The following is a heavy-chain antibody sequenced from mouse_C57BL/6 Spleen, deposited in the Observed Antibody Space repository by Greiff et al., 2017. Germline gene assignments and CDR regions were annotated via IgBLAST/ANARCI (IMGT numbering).Heavy chain of an antibody. CDR3: TTLTGTND. CDR1: GFNIKDDY. J-gene: IGHJ2*01. V-gene: IGHV14-4*01. Sequence: VQLQQSGAELVRPGASVKLSCTASGFNIKDDYMHWVKQRPEQGLEWIGWIDPENGDTEYASKFQGKATITADTSSNTAYLQLSSLTSEDTAVYYCTTLTGTNDWGQGTTHTVPS. D-gene: IGHD4-1*01. CDR2: IDPENGDT.